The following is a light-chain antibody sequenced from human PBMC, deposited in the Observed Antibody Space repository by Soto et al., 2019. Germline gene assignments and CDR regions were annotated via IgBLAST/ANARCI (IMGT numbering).Light chain of an antibody. J-gene: IGKJ3*01. CDR3: QQSYSTLFT. CDR1: QSISSY. Sequence: DIQMTQSPSSLSASVGDRVTITCRASQSISSYLNWYQQKPGTAPKLLIYAASSLQSVVPSRFSGSGSGTDFTLTISSLQPEDFATYYCQQSYSTLFTFGPGTKVDIK. CDR2: AAS. V-gene: IGKV1-39*01.